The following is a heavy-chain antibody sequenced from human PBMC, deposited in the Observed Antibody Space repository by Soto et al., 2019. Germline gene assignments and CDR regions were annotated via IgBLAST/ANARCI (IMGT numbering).Heavy chain of an antibody. J-gene: IGHJ3*02. CDR2: INPNSGGT. Sequence: ASVKVSYKASGYTFTGYYMHWVRQAPGQGLEWMGWINPNSGGTNYAQKFQGWVTMTRDTSISTAYMELSRLRSDDTAVYYCARGFNYYDSSGYDAFDIWGQGTMVTVSS. CDR3: ARGFNYYDSSGYDAFDI. CDR1: GYTFTGYY. V-gene: IGHV1-2*04. D-gene: IGHD3-22*01.